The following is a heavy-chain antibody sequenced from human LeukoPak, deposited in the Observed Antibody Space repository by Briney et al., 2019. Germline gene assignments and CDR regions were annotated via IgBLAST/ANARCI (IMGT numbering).Heavy chain of an antibody. CDR1: GFTFSSYW. Sequence: GGSLRLSCAASGFTFSSYWMSWVRQAPGKGLEWVSAISGSGGSTYYADSVKGRFTISRDNSKNTLYLQMNSLRAEDTAVYYCAKALQGHIVATLNDYWGQGTLVTVSS. CDR2: ISGSGGST. V-gene: IGHV3-23*01. J-gene: IGHJ4*02. D-gene: IGHD5-12*01. CDR3: AKALQGHIVATLNDY.